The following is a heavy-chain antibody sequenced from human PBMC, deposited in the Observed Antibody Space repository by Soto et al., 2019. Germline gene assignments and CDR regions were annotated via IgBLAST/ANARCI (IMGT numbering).Heavy chain of an antibody. CDR3: ARVWDCSSTSCYTNYYYYMDV. CDR2: ISSSSSYI. V-gene: IGHV3-21*01. CDR1: GFTFSSYS. D-gene: IGHD2-2*02. Sequence: GGSPRLSCAASGFTFSSYSMNWVRQAPGKGLEWVSSISSSSSYIYYADSVKGRFTISRDNAKNSLYLQMNSLRAEDTAVYYCARVWDCSSTSCYTNYYYYMDVWGKGTTVTVSS. J-gene: IGHJ6*03.